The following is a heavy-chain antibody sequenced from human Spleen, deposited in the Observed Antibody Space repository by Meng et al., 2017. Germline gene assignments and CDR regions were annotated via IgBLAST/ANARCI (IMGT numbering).Heavy chain of an antibody. Sequence: VQLQQWGAGLLKPSETLSLTCAVFGGSLSGYYCNWVRQPPGKGLEWIGEIPHRGSSAYNPSLKSRVSMSIDKSKNQFSLKLTSVTAADTAVYHCLRGSGGSVWGQGTLVTVSS. D-gene: IGHD3-10*01. CDR2: IPHRGSS. V-gene: IGHV4-34*01. J-gene: IGHJ1*01. CDR1: GGSLSGYY. CDR3: LRGSGGSV.